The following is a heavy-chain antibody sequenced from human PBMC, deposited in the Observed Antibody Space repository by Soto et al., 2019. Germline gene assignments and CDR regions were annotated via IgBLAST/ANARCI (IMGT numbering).Heavy chain of an antibody. V-gene: IGHV4-4*02. D-gene: IGHD2-2*01. J-gene: IGHJ5*02. CDR2: IYHSGST. Sequence: QVQLQESGPGLVKPSGTLSLTCAVSGGSISSSNWWSWVRQPPGKGLEWIGEIYHSGSTNYNPSLKSRVTISVDKSQNQFSLKLSSVTAADTAVYYCASVVVPAAIGPNWFDPWGQGTLVTVSS. CDR3: ASVVVPAAIGPNWFDP. CDR1: GGSISSSNW.